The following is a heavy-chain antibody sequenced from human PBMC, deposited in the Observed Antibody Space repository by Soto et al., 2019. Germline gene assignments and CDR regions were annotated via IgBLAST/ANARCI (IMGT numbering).Heavy chain of an antibody. D-gene: IGHD2-21*01. V-gene: IGHV3-23*01. CDR2: ILHDETP. CDR1: GFTFSTYA. CDR3: AKDLFPTSGQRFFFES. J-gene: IGHJ4*02. Sequence: GGSLRLSCVGSGFTFSTYAMTWVRQAPGRGLEWVSTILHDETPFYTDSVKGRSTISRDNVRGTLYLQMNGLRVEDAALYFCAKDLFPTSGQRFFFESWGQGSLVTVSS.